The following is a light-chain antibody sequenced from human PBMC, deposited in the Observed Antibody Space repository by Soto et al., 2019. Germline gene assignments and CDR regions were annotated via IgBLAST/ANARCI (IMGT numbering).Light chain of an antibody. J-gene: IGLJ1*01. Sequence: QSALTQPRSVSGSLGQSVTISCTGTSSDVGGYNLVSWYQQHPGKAPKLMIYDVSKRPSGVPDRFSGSKSGNTASLTISGLQAEDEADYYCYSYAGSYTFYVFGTGTKLTVL. CDR2: DVS. CDR3: YSYAGSYTFYV. CDR1: SSDVGGYNL. V-gene: IGLV2-11*01.